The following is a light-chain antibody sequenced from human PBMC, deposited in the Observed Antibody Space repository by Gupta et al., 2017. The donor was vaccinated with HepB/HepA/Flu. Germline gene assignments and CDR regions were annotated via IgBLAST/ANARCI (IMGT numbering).Light chain of an antibody. J-gene: IGKJ2*01. CDR3: MQALQTPMFT. Sequence: DIVMTQSPLSLPVTPGEPASISCRSSQSLLNINGYNYLDWYLQRPGQSPQLLIYLGSNRASGVPDRFSGSGSGTYFTLKISRVEAEDVGVYYCMQALQTPMFTFGQGTKLEIK. CDR1: QSLLNINGYNY. CDR2: LGS. V-gene: IGKV2-28*01.